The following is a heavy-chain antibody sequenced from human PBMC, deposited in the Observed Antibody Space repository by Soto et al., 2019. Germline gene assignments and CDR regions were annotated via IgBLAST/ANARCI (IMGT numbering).Heavy chain of an antibody. CDR1: GFTVSSNY. CDR3: ARGRSGLPLLVRDYGMDV. J-gene: IGHJ6*02. D-gene: IGHD2-2*01. CDR2: IYSGGST. V-gene: IGHV3-53*02. Sequence: EVQLVETGGGLIQPGGSLRLSCAASGFTVSSNYMSWVRQAPGKGLEWVSVIYSGGSTYYADSVKGRFTISRDNSKNTLYLQMNSLRAEDTAVYYCARGRSGLPLLVRDYGMDVWGQGTTVTVSS.